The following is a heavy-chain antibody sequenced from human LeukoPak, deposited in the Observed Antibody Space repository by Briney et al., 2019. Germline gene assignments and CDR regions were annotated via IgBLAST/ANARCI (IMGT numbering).Heavy chain of an antibody. D-gene: IGHD5/OR15-5a*01. J-gene: IGHJ6*03. CDR1: GGSISSYY. Sequence: SQTLSLTCTLAGGSISSYYWSWIRQPPGKGLEWIGYIYYSGSTNNNPSLKGRVTISVDTSKNQFSLKLSSVTAADTAVYYCARKVSYYYYYMDVWGKGTTVTVSS. CDR3: ARKVSYYYYYMDV. CDR2: IYYSGST. V-gene: IGHV4-59*01.